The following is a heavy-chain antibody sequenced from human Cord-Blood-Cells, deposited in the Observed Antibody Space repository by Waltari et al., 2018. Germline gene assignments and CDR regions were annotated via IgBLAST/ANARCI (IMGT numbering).Heavy chain of an antibody. V-gene: IGHV3-33*01. CDR2: IWYDGSNK. D-gene: IGHD1-26*01. CDR1: GFPFSSYG. Sequence: QVQLVESGGGVVQPGRSLRLSCAASGFPFSSYGMHWVRPAPGKGLEWVAVIWYDGSNKYYADSVKGRFTISRDNSKNTLYLQMNSLRAEDTAVYYCARDHGYNSGSYYFDYWGQGTLVTVSS. CDR3: ARDHGYNSGSYYFDY. J-gene: IGHJ4*02.